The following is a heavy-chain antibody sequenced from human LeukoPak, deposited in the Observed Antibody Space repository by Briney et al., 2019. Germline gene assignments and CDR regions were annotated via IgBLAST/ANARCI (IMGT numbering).Heavy chain of an antibody. Sequence: PSETLSLTCAVSGGSISSSNWWSWVRQPPGKGLEWIGEIYHSGSTNYNPSLKSRVTISVDTSKNQFSLKLSSVTAADTAVYYCARGRRTAARQGRPDYWGQGTLVTVSS. D-gene: IGHD6-6*01. CDR1: GGSISSSNW. V-gene: IGHV4-4*02. CDR3: ARGRRTAARQGRPDY. CDR2: IYHSGST. J-gene: IGHJ4*02.